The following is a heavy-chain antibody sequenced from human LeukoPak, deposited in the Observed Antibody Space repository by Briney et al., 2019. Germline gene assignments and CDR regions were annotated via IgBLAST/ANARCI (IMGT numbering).Heavy chain of an antibody. J-gene: IGHJ4*02. CDR2: IYYSGST. CDR1: GGSISSGGYY. CDR3: ARDADYGDYPVLDY. V-gene: IGHV4-31*03. Sequence: SETLSLTSTVSGGSISSGGYYWSWIRQHPGKGLEWIGYIYYSGSTYYNPSLKSRVTISVDTSKNQFSLKLSSVTAADTAVYYCARDADYGDYPVLDYWGQGTLVTVSS. D-gene: IGHD4-17*01.